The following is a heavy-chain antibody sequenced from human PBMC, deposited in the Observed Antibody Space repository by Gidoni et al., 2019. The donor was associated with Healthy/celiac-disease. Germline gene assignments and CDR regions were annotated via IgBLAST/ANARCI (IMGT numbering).Heavy chain of an antibody. CDR2: IWYDGSNK. CDR3: ARGVYYDFWSGYYYYYGMDV. J-gene: IGHJ6*02. Sequence: QVQLVESGGGVVQPGRSLRLYCAASGFTFSSFCMHWVRQAPGKGLECVAVIWYDGSNKYYADSVKGRVTISRDNSKNTLYLQMNSLRAEDTAVYYCARGVYYDFWSGYYYYYGMDVWGQGTTVTVSS. D-gene: IGHD3-3*01. V-gene: IGHV3-33*01. CDR1: GFTFSSFC.